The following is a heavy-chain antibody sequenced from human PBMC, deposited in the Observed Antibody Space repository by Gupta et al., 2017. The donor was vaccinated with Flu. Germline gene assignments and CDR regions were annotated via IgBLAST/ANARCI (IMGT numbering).Heavy chain of an antibody. CDR1: GFTFRNAW. D-gene: IGHD6-13*01. CDR3: ITDVGTGYSSNPFDY. J-gene: IGHJ4*02. V-gene: IGHV3-15*01. Sequence: EVQLVESGGGLVKPGVSLRLSCAVSGFTFRNAWMTWVRQAPGKGLEWVGRIRSKTDGGTTDYAAPVKGRFTISRDDSKNTLYLQMNSVKTEDTAVYYCITDVGTGYSSNPFDYWGQGTLVTVSS. CDR2: IRSKTDGGTT.